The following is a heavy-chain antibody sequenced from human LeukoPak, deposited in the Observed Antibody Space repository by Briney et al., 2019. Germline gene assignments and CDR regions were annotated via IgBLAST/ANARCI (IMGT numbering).Heavy chain of an antibody. J-gene: IGHJ4*02. V-gene: IGHV3-9*01. CDR2: ISWNSGSI. CDR1: GFTFDDYA. CDR3: AKDPGALWFGESANGFDY. D-gene: IGHD3-10*01. Sequence: GGSLRLSCAASGFTFDDYAMHWVRQAPGKGLEWVSGISWNSGSIGYADSVKGRFTISRDNAKNSLYLQMNNLRAEDTALYYCAKDPGALWFGESANGFDYWGQGTLVTVSS.